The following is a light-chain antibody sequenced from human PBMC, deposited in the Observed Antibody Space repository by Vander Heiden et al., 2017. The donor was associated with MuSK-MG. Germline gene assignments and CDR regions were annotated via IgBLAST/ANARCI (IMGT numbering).Light chain of an antibody. Sequence: EIVLTQSPGTLSLSPGERATLSCRASQSVSSSYLAWYQQKPGQAPRLLIYGASNRATGIPDRFSSRGPGTDFSLTISRLEPADFAVYYCQQDGSSLRTFGEGTKLEIK. J-gene: IGKJ2*01. CDR2: GAS. CDR3: QQDGSSLRT. CDR1: QSVSSSY. V-gene: IGKV3-20*01.